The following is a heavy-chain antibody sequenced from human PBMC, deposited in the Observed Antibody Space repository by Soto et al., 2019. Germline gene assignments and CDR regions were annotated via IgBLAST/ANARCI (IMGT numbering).Heavy chain of an antibody. Sequence: QVQLVQSGAEVKTPGSSVMVSCKTAGRTFLISAIAWVRQAPGQGLEWMGGIIPILGTIHIAQNFQGRVNSTEERSTSTAYMDLSSLRSEDKATYFCAGGKECEHPSNHYYFDYCGQGRQVIISS. CDR2: IIPILGTI. D-gene: IGHD3-3*01. J-gene: IGHJ4*02. CDR3: AGGKECEHPSNHYYFDY. CDR1: GRTFLISA. V-gene: IGHV1-69*06.